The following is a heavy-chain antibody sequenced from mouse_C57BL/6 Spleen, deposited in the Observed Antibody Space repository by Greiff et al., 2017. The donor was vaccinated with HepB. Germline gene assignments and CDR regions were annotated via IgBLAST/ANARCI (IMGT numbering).Heavy chain of an antibody. J-gene: IGHJ4*01. CDR2: IYPGDGDT. V-gene: IGHV1-80*01. Sequence: QVQLQQSGAELVKPGASVKISCKASGYAFSSYWMNWVKQRPGKGLEWIGQIYPGDGDTNYNGKFKGKATLTADKSSSTAYMQLSSLTSEDSAVYFCARSVVTSYAMDYWGQGTSVTVSS. D-gene: IGHD2-2*01. CDR1: GYAFSSYW. CDR3: ARSVVTSYAMDY.